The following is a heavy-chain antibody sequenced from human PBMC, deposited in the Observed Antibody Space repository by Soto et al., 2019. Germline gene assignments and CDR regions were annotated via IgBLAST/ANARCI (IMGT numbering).Heavy chain of an antibody. CDR2: ISAYNGNT. V-gene: IGHV1-18*01. J-gene: IGHJ4*02. CDR3: ARDLGGWPDY. Sequence: ASVKVSCKASGYTFTSYGTTWVRQAPGQGLEWMGWISAYNGNTNYAQKFQGRVTITRDTSASTAYMELSSLRSEDTAVYYCARDLGGWPDYWGQGTLVTVSS. CDR1: GYTFTSYG. D-gene: IGHD2-15*01.